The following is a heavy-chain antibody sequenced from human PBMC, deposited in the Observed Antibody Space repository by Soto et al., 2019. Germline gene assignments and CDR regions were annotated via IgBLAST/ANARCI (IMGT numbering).Heavy chain of an antibody. V-gene: IGHV3-66*01. Sequence: EVQLVESGGGLVQPGGSLRLSCAGSGFAVSRSYMTWVRQAPGKGLEWVSVIFAGGLSSYTDSVKGRFMMYRETSNNTLFLQMNKLRAEDTAVYYCARGLHSEFLYLSLAANWGQGVLVTVSS. CDR3: ARGLHSEFLYLSLAAN. CDR2: IFAGGLS. J-gene: IGHJ4*02. CDR1: GFAVSRSY. D-gene: IGHD3-10*01.